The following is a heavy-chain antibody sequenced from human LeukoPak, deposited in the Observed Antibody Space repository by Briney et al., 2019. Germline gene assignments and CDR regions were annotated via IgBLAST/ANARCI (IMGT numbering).Heavy chain of an antibody. CDR3: AKSVSAVVVAVLTESYYYYYMTS. V-gene: IGHV3-23*01. CDR1: GFTFSSYA. J-gene: IGHJ6*03. Sequence: GGSLRLSCAASGFTFSSYAMSWVRQAPGKGLEWVSAISGSGGSTYYADSVKGRFTISRDNSKNTLYLQMNSLRAEDTAVYYCAKSVSAVVVAVLTESYYYYYMTSGAKGPRSPSP. D-gene: IGHD2-15*01. CDR2: ISGSGGST.